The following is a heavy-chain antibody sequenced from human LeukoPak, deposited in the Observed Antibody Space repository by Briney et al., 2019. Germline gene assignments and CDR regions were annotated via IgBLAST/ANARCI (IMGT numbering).Heavy chain of an antibody. J-gene: IGHJ4*02. CDR3: ARVSLCGSSRLQSPCYYFDY. CDR1: VGSITVGGYY. V-gene: IGHV4-30-2*01. Sequence: PSQTLSLTCTVSVGSITVGGYYWGWIRHPQGKGLGWFGYINLSGSTYYNPSLKSRVTISVDRSKNQFSLKLSSVTAADTAVYYCARVSLCGSSRLQSPCYYFDYWGQGTLVTVSS. CDR2: INLSGST. D-gene: IGHD1-26*01.